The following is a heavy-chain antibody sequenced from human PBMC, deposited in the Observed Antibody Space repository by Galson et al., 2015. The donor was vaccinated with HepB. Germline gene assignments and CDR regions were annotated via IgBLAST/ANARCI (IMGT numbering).Heavy chain of an antibody. D-gene: IGHD6-6*01. CDR3: ARVSSIAARAALYFDY. CDR2: ISSSSSYT. V-gene: IGHV3-11*06. Sequence: SLRLSCAASGFTVSSNYMSWIRQAPGKGLEWVSYISSSSSYTNYADSVKGRFTISRDNAKNSLYLQMNSLRAEDTAVYYCARVSSIAARAALYFDYWGQGTLVTVS. CDR1: GFTVSSNY. J-gene: IGHJ4*02.